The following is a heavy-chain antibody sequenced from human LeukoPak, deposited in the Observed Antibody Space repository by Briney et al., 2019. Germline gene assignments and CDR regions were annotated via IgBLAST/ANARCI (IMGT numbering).Heavy chain of an antibody. D-gene: IGHD5-24*01. CDR2: IYYSGTT. CDR1: GDSISSGGFH. V-gene: IGHV4-31*03. J-gene: IGHJ1*01. CDR3: ARYPLWEMATKAEYFQH. Sequence: SQTLSLTCTVSGDSISSGGFHWSWIRQHPGKGLEWIGYIYYSGTTYYNPSLKSRVSLSVDTSQNQFSLQLRSVTAADTAVYYCARYPLWEMATKAEYFQHWGQGTLVTVSS.